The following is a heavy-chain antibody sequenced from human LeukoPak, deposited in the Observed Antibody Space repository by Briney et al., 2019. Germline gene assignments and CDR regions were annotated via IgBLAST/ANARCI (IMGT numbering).Heavy chain of an antibody. D-gene: IGHD6-13*01. CDR2: ISGSGGRT. V-gene: IGHV3-23*01. CDR3: AKSVISGSWHLDY. J-gene: IGHJ4*02. CDR1: GFTFSSYA. Sequence: GGSLRLSCAASGFTFSSYAMSWVRQAPGKGLEWVAGISGSGGRTFYADSVKGRFTISRDNSKNTLYLQMNSLRAEDTAVYYCAKSVISGSWHLDYWGQGTLVTVSS.